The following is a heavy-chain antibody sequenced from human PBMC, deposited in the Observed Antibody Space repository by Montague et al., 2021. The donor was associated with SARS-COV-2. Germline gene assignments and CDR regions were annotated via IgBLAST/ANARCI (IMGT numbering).Heavy chain of an antibody. CDR2: IYYSGST. D-gene: IGHD6-19*01. CDR3: ARQENSSGWFKPDAFDI. V-gene: IGHV4-39*01. Sequence: SETLSLTCTVSGGSISSSSYYWGWIRQPPGKGLEWIGSIYYSGSTYYNPSLKSRVTISVDTSKNQFSLKLSSVTAADTAVYYCARQENSSGWFKPDAFDIWGQGTVVTVPS. J-gene: IGHJ3*02. CDR1: GGSISSSSYY.